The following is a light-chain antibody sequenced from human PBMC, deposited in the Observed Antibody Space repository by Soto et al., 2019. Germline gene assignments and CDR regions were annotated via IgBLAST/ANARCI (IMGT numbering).Light chain of an antibody. J-gene: IGKJ4*01. V-gene: IGKV3-11*01. CDR2: DAS. Sequence: EAGLTQSPATLSLSPGDRATLSCRASQSVNNFLAWYQQKPGQTPRLLIYDASKRATGIPGRFSGSGSGTDFTLTISSLEPEDFAVYYCQQRSDWPLTFGGGTKVDIK. CDR1: QSVNNF. CDR3: QQRSDWPLT.